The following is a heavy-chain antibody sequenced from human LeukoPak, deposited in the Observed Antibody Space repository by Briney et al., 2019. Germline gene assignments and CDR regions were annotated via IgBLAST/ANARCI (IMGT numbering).Heavy chain of an antibody. J-gene: IGHJ6*02. CDR1: GFTVSSSY. D-gene: IGHD4-17*01. CDR3: ARASDSGDYFSGMDV. Sequence: GGSLRLSCAASGFTVSSSYMGWVRQAPGKGLEWVSSISSGTTYIYYADSVKGRFTISRDSAKNSLYLQMNSLRAEDTAVYYCARASDSGDYFSGMDVWGQGTTVTVSS. V-gene: IGHV3-21*01. CDR2: ISSGTTYI.